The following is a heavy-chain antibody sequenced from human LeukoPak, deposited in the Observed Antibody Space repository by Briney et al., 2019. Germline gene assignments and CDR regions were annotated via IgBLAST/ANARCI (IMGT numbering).Heavy chain of an antibody. CDR3: ARGWFDTTAYHHPFDY. J-gene: IGHJ4*02. CDR1: GYTFSRYG. V-gene: IGHV1-18*01. D-gene: IGHD3-9*01. CDR2: ISPYNDNV. Sequence: ASVKVSCKASGYTFSRYGISWVRQAPGQGLEWMGWISPYNDNVNYAHQLQDRVTMTTDTSTGTAYMEVRSLRSDDTAVYYCARGWFDTTAYHHPFDYWGQGTLVTASS.